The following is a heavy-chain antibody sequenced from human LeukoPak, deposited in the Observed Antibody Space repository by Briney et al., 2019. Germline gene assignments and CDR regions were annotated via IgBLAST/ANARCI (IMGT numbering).Heavy chain of an antibody. V-gene: IGHV1-18*01. CDR3: AREGDYDFWSGYSDY. D-gene: IGHD3-3*01. CDR1: GYTFTSYG. CDR2: ISAYNGNT. Sequence: ASVKVSCQASGYTFTSYGISGVRQAPGQGLEWMGWISAYNGNTNYAQKLQGRVTMTTDTSTSTAYMELRSLRSDDTAVYYCAREGDYDFWSGYSDYWGQGTLVTVSS. J-gene: IGHJ4*02.